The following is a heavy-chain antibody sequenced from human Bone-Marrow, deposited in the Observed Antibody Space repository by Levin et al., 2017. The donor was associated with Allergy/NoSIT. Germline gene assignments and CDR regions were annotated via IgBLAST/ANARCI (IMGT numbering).Heavy chain of an antibody. CDR3: AKEFLEWLTYYYGMDV. CDR1: GFTFSSYG. J-gene: IGHJ6*02. V-gene: IGHV3-30*18. D-gene: IGHD3-3*01. CDR2: ISYDGSNK. Sequence: GGSLRLSCAASGFTFSSYGMHWVRQAPGKGLEWVAVISYDGSNKYYADSVKGRFTISRDNSKNTLYLQMNSLRAEDTAVYYCAKEFLEWLTYYYGMDVWGQGTTVTVSS.